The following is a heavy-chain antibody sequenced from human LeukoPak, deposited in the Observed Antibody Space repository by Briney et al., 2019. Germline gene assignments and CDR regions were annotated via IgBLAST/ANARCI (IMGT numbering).Heavy chain of an antibody. Sequence: GGSLRLSCAASGFTFSNYGIHWVRQAPGKGLEGLALISHDGSNKYYADSVKGRFTISRDNSKNTLYLQMSSLQTEDTAVYYCAPDEGGDYVGLDYWGQGTLVTVSS. CDR1: GFTFSNYG. CDR2: ISHDGSNK. J-gene: IGHJ4*02. D-gene: IGHD4-17*01. CDR3: APDEGGDYVGLDY. V-gene: IGHV3-30*03.